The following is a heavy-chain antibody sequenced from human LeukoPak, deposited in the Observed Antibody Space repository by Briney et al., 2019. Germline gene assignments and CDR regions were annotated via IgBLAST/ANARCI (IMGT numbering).Heavy chain of an antibody. V-gene: IGHV4-30-4*01. CDR1: GVSISSGDYY. J-gene: IGHJ5*02. CDR3: ARPYYYDSRIDP. D-gene: IGHD3-22*01. CDR2: TYYSGST. Sequence: SQTLSLTCTVSGVSISSGDYYWSWIRQPPGKGLEWIGYTYYSGSTYYNPSLKSRVTKSVDTSKNQFSLKLSSVTAADTAVYYCARPYYYDSRIDPWGQGTRVTVSS.